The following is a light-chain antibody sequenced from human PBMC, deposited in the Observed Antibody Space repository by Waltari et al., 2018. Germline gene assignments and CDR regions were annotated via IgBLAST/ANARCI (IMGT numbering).Light chain of an antibody. CDR1: ASNTGSDS. CDR2: IDN. Sequence: QSVLTQPPSASGTPGQRVSISCSGSASNTGSDSVNWYQQLPGAAPKLLIYIDNRRPSGVPDRFSGSKSGTSASLAISGLQSEDEADYYCAAWDSRLNGVVFGGGTRLTVL. J-gene: IGLJ2*01. V-gene: IGLV1-44*01. CDR3: AAWDSRLNGVV.